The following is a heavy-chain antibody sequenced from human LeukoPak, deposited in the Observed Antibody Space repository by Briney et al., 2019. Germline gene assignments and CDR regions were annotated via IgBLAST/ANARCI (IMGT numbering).Heavy chain of an antibody. J-gene: IGHJ4*02. CDR2: IKQDGSEK. V-gene: IGHV3-7*04. D-gene: IGHD3-22*01. CDR1: GFTFSNYW. Sequence: PGGSLRLSCAASGFTFSNYWTSWVRQAPGKGLEWVANIKQDGSEKYYVDSVKGRFTISRDNAKNLLYLQMNSLRAEDTAVYYCARGEYYYDGGYWGQGTLVTVSS. CDR3: ARGEYYYDGGY.